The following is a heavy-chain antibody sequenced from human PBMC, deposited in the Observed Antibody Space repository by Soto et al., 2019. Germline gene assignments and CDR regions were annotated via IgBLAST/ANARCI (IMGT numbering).Heavy chain of an antibody. V-gene: IGHV5-51*01. D-gene: IGHD4-17*01. J-gene: IGHJ5*02. CDR3: ARHGFYGDYSSNYFDP. CDR1: GYSFTYYW. Sequence: PGESLKISCKGSGYSFTYYWIAWVRQMPGKGLEYMGIIYPSDSDTRYSPSFQGQVTTSADKSINTAYLQWSSLKASDTAMYYCARHGFYGDYSSNYFDPWGQGTLVTVSS. CDR2: IYPSDSDT.